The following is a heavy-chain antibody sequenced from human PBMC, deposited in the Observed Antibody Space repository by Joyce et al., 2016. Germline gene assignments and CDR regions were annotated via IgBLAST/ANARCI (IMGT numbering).Heavy chain of an antibody. CDR3: ARSQWLAPLMY. D-gene: IGHD6-19*01. CDR2: ITNSGAT. Sequence: QVQLQQWGAGLLKTSETLSLTCAVYSGPFSGFFWSWVRQPPGKGLEWIGDITNSGATQYNPSLKSRRTMSVDTSRKEFSLKLSSVTVADTAIYYCARSQWLAPLMYWGQGTPVTVSS. CDR1: SGPFSGFF. V-gene: IGHV4-34*02. J-gene: IGHJ4*02.